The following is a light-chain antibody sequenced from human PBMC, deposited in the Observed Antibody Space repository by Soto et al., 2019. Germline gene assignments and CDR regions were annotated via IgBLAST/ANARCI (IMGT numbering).Light chain of an antibody. Sequence: QSALTQPASVSGSPGQSITISCTGTSSDVGRYNYVSWYQQHPGKAPKLMIYDVSNRPSGVSNRFSGSKSGNTASLTISGLQAEDEADYYCRSYTSSSVLVLATGTTVTVL. J-gene: IGLJ1*01. CDR2: DVS. CDR3: RSYTSSSVLV. CDR1: SSDVGRYNY. V-gene: IGLV2-14*01.